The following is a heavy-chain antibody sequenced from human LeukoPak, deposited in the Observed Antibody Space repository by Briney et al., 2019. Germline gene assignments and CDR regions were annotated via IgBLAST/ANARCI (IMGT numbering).Heavy chain of an antibody. V-gene: IGHV3-23*01. CDR2: INSGGDDK. CDR3: ANGAAGRYCTSNICYR. J-gene: IGHJ4*02. CDR1: GFTFSAYS. D-gene: IGHD2-2*01. Sequence: GGSLRLSCAASGFTFSAYSMTWVRQAPGKGLEWVSAINSGGDDKYYADSVRGRFTISRDNSKNTLYLHMNSLRAEDTAVYYCANGAAGRYCTSNICYRWGQGTLVTVSS.